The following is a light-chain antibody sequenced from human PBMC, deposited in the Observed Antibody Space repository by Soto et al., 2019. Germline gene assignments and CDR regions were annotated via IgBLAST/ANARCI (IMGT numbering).Light chain of an antibody. V-gene: IGLV1-47*01. CDR3: AAWDDSLSGFYV. Sequence: QPVLTQPPSASGTPGQRVTISCSGSSSNIGSNYVYWYQQLPGTAPKLLIYRNNQRPSGVPDRLSDSKSGTSASLAISGLRSEDEADYYCAAWDDSLSGFYVFGTGTKLTVL. J-gene: IGLJ1*01. CDR1: SSNIGSNY. CDR2: RNN.